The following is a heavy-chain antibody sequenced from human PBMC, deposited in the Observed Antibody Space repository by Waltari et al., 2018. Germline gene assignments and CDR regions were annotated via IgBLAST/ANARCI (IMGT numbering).Heavy chain of an antibody. J-gene: IGHJ4*02. D-gene: IGHD6-25*01. V-gene: IGHV4-38-2*01. Sequence: QVQLQESGPGLVKPSETLSLTCGVSGYSIRRGYYWGWIRQPPGKGREWIGGIYHSGSTYYNPSLKSRVTISVDTSKNQFSLKVRSVTAADTAVYYCASGSPAADYWGQGILVTVSS. CDR3: ASGSPAADY. CDR1: GYSIRRGYY. CDR2: IYHSGST.